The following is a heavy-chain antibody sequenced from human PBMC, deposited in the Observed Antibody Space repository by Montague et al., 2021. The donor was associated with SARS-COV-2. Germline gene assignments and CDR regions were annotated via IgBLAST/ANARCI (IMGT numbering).Heavy chain of an antibody. CDR3: ACESVGRKWLRSVYYYYGMDV. CDR1: GGSISSSSYY. Sequence: SETLSLTCTVSGGSISSSSYYWGWIRQPPGKGLEWIGSIYYSGSTYYNPSLKSRVTISVDTSKNQLSLKLSSVTAADTAVYYCACESVGRKWLRSVYYYYGMDVWGQGTTVTVPS. CDR2: IYYSGST. D-gene: IGHD5-12*01. J-gene: IGHJ6*02. V-gene: IGHV4-39*01.